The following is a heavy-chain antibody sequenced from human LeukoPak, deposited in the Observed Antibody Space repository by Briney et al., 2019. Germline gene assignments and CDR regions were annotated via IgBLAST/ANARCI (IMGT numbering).Heavy chain of an antibody. Sequence: PSETLSLTCTVSGGSISSYYWGWIRQPPGKGLEWIGSIYYNGRTYYNPSLKSRVTISIDTSNQFSLRLDSMTAADTAVYYCVRDPKSAVAADWFDPWGQGTLVTVSS. CDR2: IYYNGRT. CDR1: GGSISSYY. J-gene: IGHJ5*02. V-gene: IGHV4-39*07. CDR3: VRDPKSAVAADWFDP. D-gene: IGHD6-19*01.